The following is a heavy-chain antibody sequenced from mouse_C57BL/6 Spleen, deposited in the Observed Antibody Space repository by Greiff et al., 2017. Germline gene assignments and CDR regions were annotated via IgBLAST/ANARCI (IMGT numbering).Heavy chain of an antibody. CDR1: GYAFSSSW. D-gene: IGHD1-1*01. CDR3: AGRFITTVVATDYYAMDY. V-gene: IGHV1-82*01. CDR2: IYPGDGDT. J-gene: IGHJ4*01. Sequence: VQLQQSGPELVKPGASVKISCKASGYAFSSSWMNWVKQRPGKGLEWIGRIYPGDGDTNYNGKFKGKATLTADKSSSTAYMQLSSLTSEDSAVYFCAGRFITTVVATDYYAMDYWGQGTSVTVSS.